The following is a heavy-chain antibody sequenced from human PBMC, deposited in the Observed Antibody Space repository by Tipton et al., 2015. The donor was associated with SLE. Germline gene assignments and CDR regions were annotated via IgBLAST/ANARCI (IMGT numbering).Heavy chain of an antibody. D-gene: IGHD4-23*01. CDR1: GGAISTFY. CDR3: ARVAVVTPRHAIDI. CDR2: IYSSGRT. Sequence: TLSLTCTVSGGAISTFYWSWIRQSAGKGLEWIGRIYSSGRTNYNPSPKSRVTMSVDTSRKQFSLKLTSVTAADTAVYYCARVAVVTPRHAIDIWGQGTVVTVSS. V-gene: IGHV4-4*07. J-gene: IGHJ3*02.